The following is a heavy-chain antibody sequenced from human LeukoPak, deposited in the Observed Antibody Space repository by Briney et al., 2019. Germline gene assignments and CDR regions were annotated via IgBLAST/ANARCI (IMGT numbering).Heavy chain of an antibody. CDR2: IRSDGTT. CDR1: GFTVSSNY. D-gene: IGHD3-3*01. V-gene: IGHV3-66*01. Sequence: GGSLRLSCAASGFTVSSNYMSWVRQAPGKGLEWVSVIRSDGTTDYADSVKGRFDVSRDNFKNTLYLQMNSLRAEDTAVYYCARDATLEWLLGAFDIWGQGTMVTVSS. J-gene: IGHJ3*02. CDR3: ARDATLEWLLGAFDI.